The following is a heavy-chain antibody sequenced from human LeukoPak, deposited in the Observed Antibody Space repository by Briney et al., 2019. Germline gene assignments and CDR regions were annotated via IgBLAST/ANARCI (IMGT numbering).Heavy chain of an antibody. J-gene: IGHJ4*02. D-gene: IGHD4-17*01. CDR3: ARDMTPTTVTTIYDY. V-gene: IGHV3-7*01. Sequence: PGGSLRLSCAASGFTFSSYWMSWVRQAPGKGLEWVANIKQDGSEKCYVDSVKGRFTISRDNAKNSLYLQMNSLRAEDTAVYYCARDMTPTTVTTIYDYWGQGTLVTVSS. CDR2: IKQDGSEK. CDR1: GFTFSSYW.